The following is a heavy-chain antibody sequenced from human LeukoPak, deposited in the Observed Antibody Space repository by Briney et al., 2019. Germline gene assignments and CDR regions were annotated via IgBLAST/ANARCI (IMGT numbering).Heavy chain of an antibody. V-gene: IGHV3-23*01. CDR3: AKDRLGAFDY. CDR2: ISGSGGST. CDR1: GFTFSSYS. Sequence: PGGSLRLSCAASGFTFSSYSMNWVRQAPGKGLEWVSAISGSGGSTYYADSVKGRFTISRDNSKNTLYLQMNSLRAEDTAVYYCAKDRLGAFDYWGQGTLVTVSS. D-gene: IGHD7-27*01. J-gene: IGHJ4*02.